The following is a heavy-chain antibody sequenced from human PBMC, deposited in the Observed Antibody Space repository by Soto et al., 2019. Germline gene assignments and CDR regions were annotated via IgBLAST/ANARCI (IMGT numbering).Heavy chain of an antibody. CDR2: ISGYNGHT. J-gene: IGHJ5*02. Sequence: QVQLVQSGAEVKKPGASVKVCCNASGYMFTNYGLSWVRQAPGQGLEWRGWISGYNGHTNYAQKFHGRVTLTTDTSTTTAYTDTSTTTAYMELTSLRSDDTAVYSCARDLSLPEYSYRYYPWGEGTLVTVSP. V-gene: IGHV1-18*01. D-gene: IGHD3-16*02. CDR3: ARDLSLPEYSYRYYP. CDR1: GYMFTNYG.